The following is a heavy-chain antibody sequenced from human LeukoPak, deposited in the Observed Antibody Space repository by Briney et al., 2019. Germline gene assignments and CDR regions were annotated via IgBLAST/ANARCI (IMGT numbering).Heavy chain of an antibody. D-gene: IGHD5-12*01. V-gene: IGHV3-74*01. CDR1: GFTFSSYW. CDR2: INSDGSSI. CDR3: VSGNGVGDY. Sequence: GGSLRLSCAASGFTFSSYWMHWVRQAPGKGPVWVSRINSDGSSIRYAESVKGRFTISRDNSKNSLYLQIDSLRIEDTAVYYCVSGNGVGDYWGQGTQVTVSS. J-gene: IGHJ4*02.